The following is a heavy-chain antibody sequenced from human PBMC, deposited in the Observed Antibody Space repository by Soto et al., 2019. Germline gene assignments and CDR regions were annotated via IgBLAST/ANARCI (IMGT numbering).Heavy chain of an antibody. CDR3: AGGYSYGLIDY. Sequence: SETLSLTCAFYGWSFSGYYWSWIRQPPGKGLEWIGEINHSGSTNYNPSLKSRVTISVDTSKNQFSLKLSSVTAADTAVYYCAGGYSYGLIDYWGQGTLVTVSS. CDR2: INHSGST. V-gene: IGHV4-34*01. J-gene: IGHJ4*02. D-gene: IGHD5-18*01. CDR1: GWSFSGYY.